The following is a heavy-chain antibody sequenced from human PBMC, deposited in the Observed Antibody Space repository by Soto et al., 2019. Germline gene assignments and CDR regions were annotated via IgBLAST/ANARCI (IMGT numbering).Heavy chain of an antibody. J-gene: IGHJ6*03. CDR2: IYPGDSDT. V-gene: IGHV5-51*01. D-gene: IGHD3-3*01. CDR1: GYRFTRYW. Sequence: GESLKISCTGSGYRFTRYWIGWVRQMPGKGLEWMGIIYPGDSDTRYSPSFQGQVTISADKSISTAYLQWSSLKASDTAMYYCASQIFGGETDYYYMDVWGKGTTVTVSS. CDR3: ASQIFGGETDYYYMDV.